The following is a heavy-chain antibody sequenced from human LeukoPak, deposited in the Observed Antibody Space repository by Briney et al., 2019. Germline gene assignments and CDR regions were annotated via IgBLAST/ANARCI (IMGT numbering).Heavy chain of an antibody. D-gene: IGHD3-16*01. J-gene: IGHJ4*02. Sequence: PGGSLRLSCAASGFTFSTYWMHWVRQAPGKGLVWVSRIYIDGSSTNYADSVKGRFTISRDNAKNTLYLQMNSLRAEDTAVYYCARGARARQDYWGQGTLVTVSS. CDR3: ARGARARQDY. V-gene: IGHV3-74*01. CDR2: IYIDGSST. CDR1: GFTFSTYW.